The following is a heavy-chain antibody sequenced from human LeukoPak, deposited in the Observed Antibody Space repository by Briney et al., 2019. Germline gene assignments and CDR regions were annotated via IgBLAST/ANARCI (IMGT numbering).Heavy chain of an antibody. CDR2: IHYSGST. CDR3: ARDLGYSGNYGAFDI. CDR1: GGSISNYY. D-gene: IGHD1-26*01. V-gene: IGHV4-59*01. J-gene: IGHJ3*02. Sequence: SETLSLTCTVSGGSISNYYWSWIRQPPGKGLEWVGYIHYSGSTNYNPSLKSRVTIFVDTSKNQFSLKVNSVTAADTAIYYCARDLGYSGNYGAFDIWGQGTAVTFSS.